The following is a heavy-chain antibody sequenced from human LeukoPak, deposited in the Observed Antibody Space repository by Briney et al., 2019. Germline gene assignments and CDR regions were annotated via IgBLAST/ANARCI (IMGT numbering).Heavy chain of an antibody. CDR3: ARGYLAATGGY. V-gene: IGHV1-46*01. CDR2: INPGGGST. J-gene: IGHJ4*02. Sequence: APVKVSCKASGYTFTSYYMHWVRQAPGQGLEWMGMINPGGGSTNYAQKFQGRVTMTRDTSTSTVYVELSSLTSEDTAVYYCARGYLAATGGYWGQGTLVTVSS. D-gene: IGHD6-25*01. CDR1: GYTFTSYY.